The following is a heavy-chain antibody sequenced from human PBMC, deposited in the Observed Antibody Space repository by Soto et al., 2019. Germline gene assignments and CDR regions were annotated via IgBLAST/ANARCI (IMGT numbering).Heavy chain of an antibody. V-gene: IGHV1-69*06. CDR1: GGTFSSYA. J-gene: IGHJ4*02. CDR3: ARGRYDSSGYYLSNGNYFDY. CDR2: IIPIFGTA. D-gene: IGHD3-22*01. Sequence: ASVKVSCKASGGTFSSYAISWVRQAPGQGLEWMGGIIPIFGTANYAQKFQGRVTITADKSTSTAYMELSSLRSEDTAVYYCARGRYDSSGYYLSNGNYFDYWGQGALVTVSS.